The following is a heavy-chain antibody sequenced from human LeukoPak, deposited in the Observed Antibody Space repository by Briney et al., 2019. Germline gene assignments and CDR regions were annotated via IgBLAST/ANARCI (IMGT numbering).Heavy chain of an antibody. V-gene: IGHV1-2*02. Sequence: ASVKVSCKPSGYTFNTYGITWVRQAPGQGLEWMGWINPNSGGTNYAQKFQGRVTMTRDTSISTAYMELSRPRSDDTAVYYCARVSPHNAFDIWGQGTMVTVSS. CDR3: ARVSPHNAFDI. J-gene: IGHJ3*02. CDR2: INPNSGGT. CDR1: GYTFNTYG.